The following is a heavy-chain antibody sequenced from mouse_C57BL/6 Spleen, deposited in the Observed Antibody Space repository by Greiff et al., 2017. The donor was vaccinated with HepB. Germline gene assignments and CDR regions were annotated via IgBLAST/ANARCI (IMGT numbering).Heavy chain of an antibody. CDR2: INPNNGGT. V-gene: IGHV1-26*01. J-gene: IGHJ3*01. D-gene: IGHD3-2*01. CDR1: GYTFTDYY. Sequence: SGYTFTDYYMNWVKQSHGKSLEWIGDINPNNGGTSYNQKFKGKATLTVDKSSSTAYMELRSLTSEDSAVYYCARRRDSSFAYWGQGTLVTVSA. CDR3: ARRRDSSFAY.